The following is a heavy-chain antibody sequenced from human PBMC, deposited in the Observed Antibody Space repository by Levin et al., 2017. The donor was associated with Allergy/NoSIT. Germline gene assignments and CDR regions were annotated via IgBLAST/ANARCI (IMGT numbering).Heavy chain of an antibody. V-gene: IGHV3-7*01. CDR2: IKQDGSEK. CDR1: GFTFSSYW. CDR3: ARGKSASSGWYRGNYYYYGMDV. Sequence: GGSLRLSCAASGFTFSSYWMSWVRQAPGKGLEWVANIKQDGSEKYYVDSVKGRFTISRDNAKNSLYLQMNSLRAEDTAVYYCARGKSASSGWYRGNYYYYGMDVWGQGTTVTVSS. D-gene: IGHD6-19*01. J-gene: IGHJ6*02.